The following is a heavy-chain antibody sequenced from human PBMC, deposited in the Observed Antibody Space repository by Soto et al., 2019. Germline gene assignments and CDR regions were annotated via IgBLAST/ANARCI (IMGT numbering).Heavy chain of an antibody. D-gene: IGHD2-8*01. CDR2: IYYSGRT. CDR1: GGSISSGGYY. Sequence: QVQLQESGPGLVKPSQTLSLTCTVSGGSISSGGYYWSWIRQHPGKGLEWIGYIYYSGRTYYNPYRKSRFTMSVDTSKNQFSLKLSSVTAAGTAVYYCARGLTNGVWSGDYFDYRGQGTLVTVSS. J-gene: IGHJ4*02. V-gene: IGHV4-31*03. CDR3: ARGLTNGVWSGDYFDY.